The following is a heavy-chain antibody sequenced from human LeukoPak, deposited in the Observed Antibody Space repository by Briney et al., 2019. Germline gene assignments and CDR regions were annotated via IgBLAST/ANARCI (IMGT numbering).Heavy chain of an antibody. Sequence: GSLRLSCAASGFTFSDYYMSWIRQAPGRGLECVSYISNSGSTIYYADSVKGRFTISRDNAKNSLYLQMNSLRAEDTAVYYCARKDSSRWIFDYWGQGTLVTVSS. CDR2: ISNSGSTI. CDR1: GFTFSDYY. J-gene: IGHJ4*02. D-gene: IGHD6-13*01. V-gene: IGHV3-11*01. CDR3: ARKDSSRWIFDY.